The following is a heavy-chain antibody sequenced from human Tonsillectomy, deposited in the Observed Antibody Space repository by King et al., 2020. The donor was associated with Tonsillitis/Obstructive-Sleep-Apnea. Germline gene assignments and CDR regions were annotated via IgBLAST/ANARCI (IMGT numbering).Heavy chain of an antibody. CDR3: TTGLWFGELGAEYFQY. CDR1: GFILNNAW. D-gene: IGHD3-10*01. J-gene: IGHJ1*01. V-gene: IGHV3-15*01. CDR2: IKGKNEGGAI. Sequence: VQLVESGGGLVKPGGSLRLSCEASGFILNNAWMSWVRQAPGEGLEWVGRIKGKNEGGAIYYAAPVKGTFTISRDDSKKTLFLQMDSLKTEDTAVYYCTTGLWFGELGAEYFQYWGQGTLVTVSS.